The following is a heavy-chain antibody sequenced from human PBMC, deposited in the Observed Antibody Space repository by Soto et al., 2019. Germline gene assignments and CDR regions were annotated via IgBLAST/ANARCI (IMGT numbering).Heavy chain of an antibody. V-gene: IGHV4-59*01. CDR3: ARVRHDSSGYYFDY. D-gene: IGHD3-22*01. CDR1: GGSISSYY. J-gene: IGHJ4*02. Sequence: PSETLSLTCTVSGGSISSYYWNWIRQPPGKGLEWIGYIYYSGSTNYNPSLKSRVTTSVDTSRNQFSLNLSSVTAADTAVYYCARVRHDSSGYYFDYWGQGTLVTVSS. CDR2: IYYSGST.